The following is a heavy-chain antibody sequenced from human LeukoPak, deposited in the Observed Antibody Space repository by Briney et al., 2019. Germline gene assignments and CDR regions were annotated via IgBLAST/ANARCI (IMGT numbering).Heavy chain of an antibody. J-gene: IGHJ4*02. Sequence: ASETLSLTCAVSFGSLSDYNCSWLRQSPEKGLEWIGEITDSATTHYNPSLETRVTISIDTAKRPFSLRLTSLTAADTAVYYCARGLDLDGLDSWGQGTLVTVSS. CDR2: ITDSATT. V-gene: IGHV4-34*01. D-gene: IGHD1-1*01. CDR3: ARGLDLDGLDS. CDR1: FGSLSDYN.